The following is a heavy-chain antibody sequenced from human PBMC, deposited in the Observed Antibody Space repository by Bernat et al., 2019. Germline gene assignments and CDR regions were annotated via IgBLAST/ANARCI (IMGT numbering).Heavy chain of an antibody. CDR1: GYTFTGYY. Sequence: QVQLVQSGAEVKKPGASVKVSCKASGYTFTGYYMHWVRQAPGQGLEWMGWINPNSGGTNYAQKFQGRVTITRDTSASTAYMELSSLRSEDTAVYYCARAPENGGYYYVGGFDYWGQGTLVTVSS. CDR3: ARAPENGGYYYVGGFDY. CDR2: INPNSGGT. J-gene: IGHJ4*02. V-gene: IGHV1-2*02. D-gene: IGHD3-22*01.